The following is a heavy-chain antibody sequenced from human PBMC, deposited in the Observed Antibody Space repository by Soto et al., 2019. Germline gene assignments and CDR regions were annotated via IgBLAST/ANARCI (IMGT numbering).Heavy chain of an antibody. D-gene: IGHD4-17*01. Sequence: QLQLQESGPGLVKPSETLSLTCTVSGGSISRSSYYWGWIRQPPGKGLEWIGSIYYSGSTYYNPSLKRRVTISVDTSNNQFSLKLRSVTAADTAVYYCARHDYGGFGLWGQGTLVTVSS. CDR2: IYYSGST. CDR3: ARHDYGGFGL. CDR1: GGSISRSSYY. V-gene: IGHV4-39*01. J-gene: IGHJ4*02.